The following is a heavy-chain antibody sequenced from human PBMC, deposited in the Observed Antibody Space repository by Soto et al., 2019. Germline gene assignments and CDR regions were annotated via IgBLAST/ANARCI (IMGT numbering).Heavy chain of an antibody. V-gene: IGHV1-2*04. CDR3: ARSGNRDFWSGYYEYYFDY. CDR2: INPNRGGT. Sequence: QVQLVQSGAEVKKPGASVKVSCKASGYTFTGYYMHWVRQAPGQGLEWMGWINPNRGGTNYAQKFQGWVTMTRDTSISTAYMELSRLRSDDTAVYYCARSGNRDFWSGYYEYYFDYWGQGTLVTVSS. D-gene: IGHD3-3*01. CDR1: GYTFTGYY. J-gene: IGHJ4*02.